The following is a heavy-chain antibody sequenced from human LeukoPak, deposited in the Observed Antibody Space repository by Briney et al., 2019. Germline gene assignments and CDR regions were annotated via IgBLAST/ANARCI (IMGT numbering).Heavy chain of an antibody. J-gene: IGHJ6*02. CDR3: ARETPPGYYGSGPSYYYGMDV. V-gene: IGHV3-33*01. Sequence: GRSLRLSCAASGFTFSSYGMHWVRQAPGKGLEWVAVIWYDGSNKYYADSVKGRFTISRDNSKNTLYLQMNSLRAEDTAVYYCARETPPGYYGSGPSYYYGMDVWGQGTTVTVSS. CDR1: GFTFSSYG. CDR2: IWYDGSNK. D-gene: IGHD3-10*01.